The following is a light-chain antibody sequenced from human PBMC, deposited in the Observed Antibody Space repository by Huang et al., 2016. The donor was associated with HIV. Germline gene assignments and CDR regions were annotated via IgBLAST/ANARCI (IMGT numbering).Light chain of an antibody. J-gene: IGKJ3*01. CDR2: GAS. CDR3: HQYGSPPFT. CDR1: PMISSSS. Sequence: EIVLTQSPGTLSLSPGERATLSCRASPMISSSSLAWYLQNPGQAPTLLIHGASTRATDIPDRFSGSGSGTDFTLTISRLEPEDFAVYYCHQYGSPPFTFGPGTKVDIK. V-gene: IGKV3-20*01.